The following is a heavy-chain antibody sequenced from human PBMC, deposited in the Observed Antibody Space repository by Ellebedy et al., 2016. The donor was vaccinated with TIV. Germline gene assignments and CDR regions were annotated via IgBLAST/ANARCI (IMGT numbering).Heavy chain of an antibody. J-gene: IGHJ4*02. D-gene: IGHD7-27*01. CDR3: ARGSGDWLFDY. Sequence: ASVKVSCKASGYTFTSYDINWVRQATGQGLEWMGWMNPNSGNTGSAQKFQGRVTMTRDTSISTAYMELSNLRSEDTAVYYCARGSGDWLFDYWGQGTLVTVSS. CDR1: GYTFTSYD. CDR2: MNPNSGNT. V-gene: IGHV1-8*01.